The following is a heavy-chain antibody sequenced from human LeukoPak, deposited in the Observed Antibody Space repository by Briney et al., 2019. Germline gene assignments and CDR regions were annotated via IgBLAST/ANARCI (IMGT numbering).Heavy chain of an antibody. CDR3: ARECGGDCYSYVGAFDI. V-gene: IGHV4-59*01. Sequence: PSETLSLTCTVSGGSISSYYWSWIRQPPGKGLEWIGYIYYSGSTNYNPSLKSRVTISVDTSKNQFSLKLSSVTAADTAVYYCARECGGDCYSYVGAFDIWGQGTMVTVS. J-gene: IGHJ3*02. D-gene: IGHD2-21*02. CDR2: IYYSGST. CDR1: GGSISSYY.